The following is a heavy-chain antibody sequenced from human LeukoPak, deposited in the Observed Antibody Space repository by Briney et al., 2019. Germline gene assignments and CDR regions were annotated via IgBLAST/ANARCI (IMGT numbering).Heavy chain of an antibody. CDR3: AELGITMIGGV. CDR1: GVTFSSYA. CDR2: ISSRGSTI. V-gene: IGHV3-48*03. J-gene: IGHJ6*04. D-gene: IGHD3-10*02. Sequence: PGGSLRLSCAASGVTFSSYAMSWVRQAPGKGLEGVGAISSRGSTIYYADSVKSRFTISRDNANNSLYLPLNRLRAEDTAVYYCAELGITMIGGVWGKGTTVTISS.